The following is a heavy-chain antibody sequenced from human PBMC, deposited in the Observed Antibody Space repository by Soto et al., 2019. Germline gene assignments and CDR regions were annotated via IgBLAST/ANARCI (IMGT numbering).Heavy chain of an antibody. CDR3: VTNYGRSYFDY. V-gene: IGHV3-7*03. CDR2: IKQDGGER. D-gene: IGHD3-16*01. J-gene: IGHJ4*02. CDR1: GFIFSNFW. Sequence: PGGSLRLSCAASGFIFSNFWMSWVRQAPGKGLEWVANIKQDGGERYYVDSVKGRFTISRYNAKNSLHLQMDSLRAEDTAIYYCVTNYGRSYFDYWGQGTLVTVSS.